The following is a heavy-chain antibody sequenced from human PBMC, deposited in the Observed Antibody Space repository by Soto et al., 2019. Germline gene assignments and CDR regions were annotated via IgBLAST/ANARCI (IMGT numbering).Heavy chain of an antibody. Sequence: GESLKISCKGSGYSFTSYWIGWVRQMPGKGLEWMGIIYPGDSDTRYSPSFQGQVTISADKSISTAYLQWSSLKASDTAMYYCARGFCSGGSCYSDFDYWGQGTLVTVSS. CDR1: GYSFTSYW. CDR2: IYPGDSDT. J-gene: IGHJ4*02. CDR3: ARGFCSGGSCYSDFDY. D-gene: IGHD2-15*01. V-gene: IGHV5-51*01.